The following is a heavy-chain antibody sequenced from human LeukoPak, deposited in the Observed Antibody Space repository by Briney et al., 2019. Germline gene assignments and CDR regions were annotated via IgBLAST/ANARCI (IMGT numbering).Heavy chain of an antibody. D-gene: IGHD6-13*01. CDR3: ARGGIGAAGPQVGYYYYYMDV. Sequence: ASVKVSCKASGGTFNSYAISWVRQAPGQGLEWMGGIIPIFGTANYAQKFQGRVTITTDESTSTAYMELSSLRSEDTAVYYCARGGIGAAGPQVGYYYYYMDVWGKGTTVTVSS. V-gene: IGHV1-69*05. CDR2: IIPIFGTA. J-gene: IGHJ6*03. CDR1: GGTFNSYA.